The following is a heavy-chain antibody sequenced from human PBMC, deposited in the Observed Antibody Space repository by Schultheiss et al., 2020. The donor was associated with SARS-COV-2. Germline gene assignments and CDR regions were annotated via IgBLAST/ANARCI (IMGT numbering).Heavy chain of an antibody. V-gene: IGHV4-39*01. CDR2: VYYSGST. CDR1: GASISTKSHY. J-gene: IGHJ4*02. Sequence: QTLSLTCTVSGASISTKSHYWGWIRQPPGKGLEWIGSVYYSGSTYYNPSLKSRLTISVNTPKNQFSLKVNSVTAADTAIYYCATVVPSAIIDYWGQGTLVTVSS. D-gene: IGHD2-2*02. CDR3: ATVVPSAIIDY.